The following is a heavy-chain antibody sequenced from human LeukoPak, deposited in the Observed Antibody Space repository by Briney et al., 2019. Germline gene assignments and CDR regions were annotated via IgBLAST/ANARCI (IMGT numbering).Heavy chain of an antibody. D-gene: IGHD4-17*01. CDR1: GFTFDDYA. CDR3: VKEIYGDSTGGRFQH. CDR2: INWNSGSI. Sequence: GRSLRLSCAASGFTFDDYAMHWVRQAPGKGLEWVSGINWNSGSIAYADSVKGRFTISRDNSKNTLYLQMNSLRAEDTAVYYCVKEIYGDSTGGRFQHWGQGTLVTVSS. J-gene: IGHJ1*01. V-gene: IGHV3-9*01.